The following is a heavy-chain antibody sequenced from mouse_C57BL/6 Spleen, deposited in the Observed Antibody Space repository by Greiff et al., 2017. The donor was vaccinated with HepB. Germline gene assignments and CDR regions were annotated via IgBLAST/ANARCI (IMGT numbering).Heavy chain of an antibody. CDR3: ARPITTVVATDAMDY. Sequence: VQLKESVAELVRPGASVKLSCTASGFNIKNTYMHWVKQRPEQGLEWIGRIDPANGNTKYAPKFQGKATITADTSSNTAYLQLSSLTSEDTAIYYCARPITTVVATDAMDYWGQGTSVTVSS. J-gene: IGHJ4*01. CDR2: IDPANGNT. V-gene: IGHV14-3*01. CDR1: GFNIKNTY. D-gene: IGHD1-1*01.